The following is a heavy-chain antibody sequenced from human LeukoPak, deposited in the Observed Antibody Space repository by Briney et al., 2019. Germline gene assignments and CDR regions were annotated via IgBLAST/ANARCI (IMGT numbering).Heavy chain of an antibody. J-gene: IGHJ3*02. D-gene: IGHD1-26*01. Sequence: SQTLSLTCAISGDSVSSNSAPWNWIRQSPSRGLEWLGRTYYRSKWYSEYAGSVRGRITINADTSKNQFSLQLYSVTPDDTAVYYCARDPGWEMLHAFDIWGQGTMVTVSS. CDR3: ARDPGWEMLHAFDI. CDR2: TYYRSKWYS. CDR1: GDSVSSNSAP. V-gene: IGHV6-1*01.